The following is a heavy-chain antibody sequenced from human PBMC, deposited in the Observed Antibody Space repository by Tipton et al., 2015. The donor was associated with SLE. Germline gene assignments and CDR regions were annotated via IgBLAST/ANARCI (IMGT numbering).Heavy chain of an antibody. J-gene: IGHJ6*03. CDR2: IYTSGST. Sequence: TLSLTCTVSGGSISSHYWSWIRQPPGKGLEWIGHIYTSGSTNYNPSLKSRVTISVDTSKNQFTLKLSSVPAADTAVYYCARVGWELKDYYYMDVWGKGTTVTVSS. CDR1: GGSISSHY. V-gene: IGHV4-59*11. CDR3: ARVGWELKDYYYMDV. D-gene: IGHD1-26*01.